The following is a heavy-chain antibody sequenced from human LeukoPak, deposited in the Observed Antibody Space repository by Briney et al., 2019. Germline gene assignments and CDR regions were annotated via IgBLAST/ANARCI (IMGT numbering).Heavy chain of an antibody. V-gene: IGHV3-20*04. CDR3: AGLAGTGYYYYYMDV. J-gene: IGHJ6*03. CDR1: GFTFDDYG. D-gene: IGHD6-19*01. Sequence: SGGSLRLSCAASGFTFDDYGMSWVRQAPGKGLEWVSGINWNGGSTGYADSVKGRFTTSRNNAKNSLYLQMNSLRAEDTALYYCAGLAGTGYYYYYMDVWGKGTTVTVSS. CDR2: INWNGGST.